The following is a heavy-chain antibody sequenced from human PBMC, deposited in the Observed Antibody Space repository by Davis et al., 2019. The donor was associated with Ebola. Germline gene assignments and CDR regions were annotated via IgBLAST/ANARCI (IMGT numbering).Heavy chain of an antibody. CDR2: IKQDGSEK. Sequence: GESLKISCAASGFTFSSYGMHWVRQAPGKGLEWVANIKQDGSEKYYVDSVKGRFTISRDNAKNSLYLQMNSLRAEDTAVYYCARLRGFDYWGQGTLVTVSS. CDR3: ARLRGFDY. J-gene: IGHJ4*02. CDR1: GFTFSSYG. V-gene: IGHV3-7*03.